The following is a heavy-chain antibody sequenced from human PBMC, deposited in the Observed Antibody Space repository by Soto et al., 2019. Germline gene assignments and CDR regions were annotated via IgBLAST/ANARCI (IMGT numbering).Heavy chain of an antibody. CDR3: ARRRAYSYGQLTYYYGMDV. Sequence: RGESLKICCKGAGYSCTSYWISWVRQMPGKGLEWMGRIDPSDSYTNYSPSFQGHVTISADKSISTAYLQWSSLKASDTAMYYCARRRAYSYGQLTYYYGMDVWGQGTTVTVSS. D-gene: IGHD5-18*01. J-gene: IGHJ6*02. CDR1: GYSCTSYW. V-gene: IGHV5-10-1*01. CDR2: IDPSDSYT.